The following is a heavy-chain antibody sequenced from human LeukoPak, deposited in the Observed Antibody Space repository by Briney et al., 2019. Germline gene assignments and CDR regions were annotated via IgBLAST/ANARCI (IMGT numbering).Heavy chain of an antibody. V-gene: IGHV3-21*01. CDR3: ARAHYDSTGWSFDY. Sequence: PGGSLRLSCAVSGFTFSSYSMNWVRQAPGKGLEWVSSISSSSSYIYYADSVKGRFTISRDNAKNSLYLQMNSLRAEDTAVYYCARAHYDSTGWSFDYWGQGTLVTVSS. CDR2: ISSSSSYI. CDR1: GFTFSSYS. D-gene: IGHD3-22*01. J-gene: IGHJ4*02.